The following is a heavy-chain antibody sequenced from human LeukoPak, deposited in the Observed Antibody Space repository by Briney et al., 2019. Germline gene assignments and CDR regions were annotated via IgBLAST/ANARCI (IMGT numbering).Heavy chain of an antibody. CDR2: ISYDGSNK. CDR1: GFTFSSYA. Sequence: GGSLRLSCAASGFTFSSYAMHWVRQAPGKGLEWVAVISYDGSNKYYADSVKGRFTISRDNSKNTLYLQMNSLRAEDTAVYYCARDSIVGATTYYYYGMDVWGQGTTVTVSS. J-gene: IGHJ6*02. D-gene: IGHD1-26*01. V-gene: IGHV3-30-3*01. CDR3: ARDSIVGATTYYYYGMDV.